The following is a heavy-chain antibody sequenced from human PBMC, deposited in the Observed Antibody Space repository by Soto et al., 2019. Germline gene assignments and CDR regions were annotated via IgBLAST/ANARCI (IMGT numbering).Heavy chain of an antibody. J-gene: IGHJ6*02. CDR1: GGSIRSYY. V-gene: IGHV4-59*01. CDR2: FYHSGNS. CDR3: ARISSVDPYGYVNGGVDV. Sequence: QVQLQQSGPGLVKPSETLSLTCSVSGGSIRSYYWSWIRQSPEKGLEWIGYFYHSGNSNYNPSLKSRVTISVDTSKSPLSLSLRSVTAADTAVYFCARISSVDPYGYVNGGVDVGGQGTTVTVSS. D-gene: IGHD5-18*01.